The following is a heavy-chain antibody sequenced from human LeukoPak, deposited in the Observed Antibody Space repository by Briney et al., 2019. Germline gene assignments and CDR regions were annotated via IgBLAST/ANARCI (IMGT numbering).Heavy chain of an antibody. V-gene: IGHV4-34*01. CDR1: GGSFSGYY. CDR2: IYHGGST. CDR3: ARGPSVLLWFGELLPFDY. Sequence: SETLSLTCAVYGGSFSGYYWSWIRQPPGKGLEWMGEIYHGGSTNYNPSLKSRVTISVDTSQNQFSLKLSSVTAADTAVYYCARGPSVLLWFGELLPFDYWGQGTLVTVSS. D-gene: IGHD3-10*01. J-gene: IGHJ4*02.